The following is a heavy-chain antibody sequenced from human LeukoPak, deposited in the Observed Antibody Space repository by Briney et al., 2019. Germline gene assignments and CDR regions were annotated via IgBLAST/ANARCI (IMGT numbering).Heavy chain of an antibody. Sequence: GGSLRLSCAASGITLSVYWMSWVRQAPGKGLEWVANIKQDGSEKYYRDSVQGRFTISRDNAKNSLYLQMNSLRAEDTAVYYCARDCSSTSCYGFGYWGQGTLVTVSS. CDR1: GITLSVYW. D-gene: IGHD2-2*01. CDR3: ARDCSSTSCYGFGY. V-gene: IGHV3-7*01. CDR2: IKQDGSEK. J-gene: IGHJ4*02.